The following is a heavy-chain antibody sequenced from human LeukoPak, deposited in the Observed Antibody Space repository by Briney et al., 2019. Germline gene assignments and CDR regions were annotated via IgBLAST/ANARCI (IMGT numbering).Heavy chain of an antibody. V-gene: IGHV3-74*01. CDR2: INSDGSWT. CDR3: VSFYETY. J-gene: IGHJ4*02. CDR1: GFTFSSHW. Sequence: GGSLRLSCAASGFTFSSHWMHWVRQAPGKGLVWVSHINSDGSWTSYADSVKGRFTISKDNAKNTVYLQMNNLRAEDTAVYYCVSFYETYWGRGTLVTVSS. D-gene: IGHD2/OR15-2a*01.